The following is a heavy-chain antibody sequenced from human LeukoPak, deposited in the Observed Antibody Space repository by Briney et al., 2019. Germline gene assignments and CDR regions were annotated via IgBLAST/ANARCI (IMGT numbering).Heavy chain of an antibody. CDR3: VRDDFGDYTRRFDP. J-gene: IGHJ5*02. CDR2: IKDGGST. Sequence: SETLSLTCTVSGGSISSNNYYWGWIRQPPGRGLEWIASIKDGGSTYCNPSLKSRVTMSVDTSKNQFSLRLSSVTAADTAMYYCVRDDFGDYTRRFDPWGQGTLVTVSS. D-gene: IGHD4-17*01. CDR1: GGSISSNNYY. V-gene: IGHV4-39*07.